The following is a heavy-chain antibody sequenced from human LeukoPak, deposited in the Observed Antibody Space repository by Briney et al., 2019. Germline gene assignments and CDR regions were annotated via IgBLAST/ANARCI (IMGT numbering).Heavy chain of an antibody. D-gene: IGHD6-19*01. CDR2: INPNSGGT. V-gene: IGHV1-2*04. J-gene: IGHJ1*01. CDR1: GYTFTGYY. Sequence: ASVKVSFKASGYTFTGYYMHWVRQAPGQGLEWMGWINPNSGGTNYAQKFQGWVTMTRDTSISTAYMELSRLRSDDTAVYYCARETTPYSSGWYPYFQHWGQGTLVTVSS. CDR3: ARETTPYSSGWYPYFQH.